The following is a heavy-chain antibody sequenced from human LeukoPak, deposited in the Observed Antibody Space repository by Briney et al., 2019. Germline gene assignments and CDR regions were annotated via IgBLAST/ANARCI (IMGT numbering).Heavy chain of an antibody. CDR2: ISSSGSTI. CDR1: GFTFSSYE. J-gene: IGHJ4*02. CDR3: ARDLVTQIIDY. Sequence: GGSLRLSCAASGFTFSSYEMNWVRQAPGKGLEWVSYISSSGSTIYYADSVKGRVTISRANAKNSLYLQMNSLRAEETAVYYCARDLVTQIIDYWGREHWSPSPQ. D-gene: IGHD3-9*01. V-gene: IGHV3-48*03.